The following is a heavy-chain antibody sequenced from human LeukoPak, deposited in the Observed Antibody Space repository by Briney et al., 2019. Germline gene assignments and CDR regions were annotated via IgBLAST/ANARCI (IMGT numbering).Heavy chain of an antibody. D-gene: IGHD5-12*01. V-gene: IGHV3-20*04. Sequence: GGSLRLSCAASGFTFDDYGMSWVRQAPGKGLEWVSGINWNGGSTGYADSVKGRFTISRDNAKNSLYLQMNSLRAEDTALYYCARVRDTIVATPNYFDYWGQGTLVTVSS. CDR2: INWNGGST. CDR1: GFTFDDYG. J-gene: IGHJ4*02. CDR3: ARVRDTIVATPNYFDY.